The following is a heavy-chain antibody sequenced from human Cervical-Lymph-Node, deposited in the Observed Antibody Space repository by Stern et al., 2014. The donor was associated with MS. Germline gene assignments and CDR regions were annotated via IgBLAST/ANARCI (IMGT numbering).Heavy chain of an antibody. Sequence: VQLVESGGGLVKPGGSLRLSCAASGFTFSDYYMSWIRQAPGKGLERVSYIGSSGSTIYYEDSVKGRFTIARDNAKNSLYLQMNSLRAEDTAVYYCARDSPSWGWCFDYWGQGTLVTVSS. D-gene: IGHD6-19*01. J-gene: IGHJ4*02. CDR1: GFTFSDYY. CDR3: ARDSPSWGWCFDY. CDR2: IGSSGSTI. V-gene: IGHV3-11*01.